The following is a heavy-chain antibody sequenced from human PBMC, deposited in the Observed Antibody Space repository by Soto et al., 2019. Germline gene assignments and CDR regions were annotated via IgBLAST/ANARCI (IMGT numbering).Heavy chain of an antibody. V-gene: IGHV3-7*01. CDR2: IKQDGSEK. CDR3: AGWALTNDAFDI. Sequence: PGGSLRLSCAASGFTLSSYWMSWVRQAPGKGLEWVANIKQDGSEKYYVDSVKGRFTISRDNAKNSLYLQMNSLRAEDTAVYYCAGWALTNDAFDIWGQGTMVTVSS. D-gene: IGHD1-1*01. CDR1: GFTLSSYW. J-gene: IGHJ3*02.